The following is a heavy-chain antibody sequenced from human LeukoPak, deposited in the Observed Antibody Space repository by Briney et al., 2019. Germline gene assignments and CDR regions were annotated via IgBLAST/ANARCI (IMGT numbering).Heavy chain of an antibody. D-gene: IGHD1-14*01. CDR2: ISPYNGNT. CDR1: GYTFTTYY. V-gene: IGHV1-18*04. J-gene: IGHJ3*02. Sequence: ASVKVSCKASGYTFTTYYIHWVRQAPGQGLEWMGWISPYNGNTNYAQTFQGRVTMTTDTSTSTAYMELRSLRSDDTAVYYCAREGPTVRIGAFDIWGQGTMVTVSS. CDR3: AREGPTVRIGAFDI.